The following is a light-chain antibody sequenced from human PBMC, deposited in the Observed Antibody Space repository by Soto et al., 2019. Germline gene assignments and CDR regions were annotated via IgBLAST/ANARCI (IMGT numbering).Light chain of an antibody. CDR3: CSYVGATTYV. Sequence: QSLLGQPASVGDSPGQANYISCTGTSNTIGGYNVVSWYQQHPGTAPKVIIYEGIKRPSGVSNRFSGSISGSTASLTISGLQAQAEADYYCCSYVGATTYVFGTGSKVTV. J-gene: IGLJ1*01. V-gene: IGLV2-23*01. CDR2: EGI. CDR1: SNTIGGYNV.